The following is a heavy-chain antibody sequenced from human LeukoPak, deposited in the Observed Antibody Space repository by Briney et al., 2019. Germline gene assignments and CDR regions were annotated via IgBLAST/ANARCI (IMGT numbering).Heavy chain of an antibody. CDR1: GDSISSSSYY. CDR3: ARVWELLGSLNAFDI. Sequence: SETLSLTCTVSGDSISSSSYYWGWIRQPPGKGLEWIGEINHSGSTSYNPSLKSRVTISVDTSKNRFSLRLSSVTAADTAVYYCARVWELLGSLNAFDIWGQGTMVTVSS. D-gene: IGHD1-26*01. V-gene: IGHV4-39*07. J-gene: IGHJ3*02. CDR2: INHSGST.